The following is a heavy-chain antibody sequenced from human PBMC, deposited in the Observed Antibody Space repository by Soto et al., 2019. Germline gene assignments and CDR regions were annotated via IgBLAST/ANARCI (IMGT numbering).Heavy chain of an antibody. CDR1: GFIFTSYA. Sequence: GSLRLSCAASGFIFTSYAMSWVRQAPGKGLEWVSTISGSGGSTYYADSVKGRFTISRDNSKNTLYLQMNSLRAEDTAIYYCAKDPWAVGPTADNLFDPWGQGTLVTVSS. V-gene: IGHV3-23*01. CDR2: ISGSGGST. J-gene: IGHJ5*02. D-gene: IGHD1-26*01. CDR3: AKDPWAVGPTADNLFDP.